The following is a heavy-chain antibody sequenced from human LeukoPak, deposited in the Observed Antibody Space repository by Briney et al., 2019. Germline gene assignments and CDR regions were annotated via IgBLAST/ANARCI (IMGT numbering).Heavy chain of an antibody. Sequence: GGSLRLSCAAAGFTISTYKMNWVRQAPGKGLEWVSYISSSGATIYYADSVKGRFTIYRDNAKNSLYLQMSSLRAEDTAVYYCARVTYCDSSGYDFDYWGQGTLVTVSS. CDR1: GFTISTYK. D-gene: IGHD3-22*01. CDR3: ARVTYCDSSGYDFDY. V-gene: IGHV3-48*03. J-gene: IGHJ4*02. CDR2: ISSSGATI.